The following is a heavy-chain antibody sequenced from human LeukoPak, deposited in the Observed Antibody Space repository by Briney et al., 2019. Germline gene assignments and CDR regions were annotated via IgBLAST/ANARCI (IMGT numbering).Heavy chain of an antibody. D-gene: IGHD5-12*01. CDR3: ARVLSRGYSGYDLWNYYYYYMDV. CDR2: IYIGGST. CDR1: WFTVSSNY. Sequence: GGSLRLSCAASWFTVSSNYMSWVRQAPGKGLEWVSFIYIGGSTYYADSVKGRFTISRDNSKNTLYLQMNSLRDEDTAVYYCARVLSRGYSGYDLWNYYYYYMDVWGKGTTVTVSS. J-gene: IGHJ6*03. V-gene: IGHV3-53*01.